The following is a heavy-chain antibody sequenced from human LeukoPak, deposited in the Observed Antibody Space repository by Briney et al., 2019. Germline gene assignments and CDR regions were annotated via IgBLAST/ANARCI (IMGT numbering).Heavy chain of an antibody. V-gene: IGHV4-59*01. J-gene: IGHJ5*02. CDR1: GDSISSYY. Sequence: SETLSLTCTVSGDSISSYYWSWIRQPPGKGLEWIGYIYYSGNTNYNPSLKSRVTISVDTSKNQLSLNLSSVTAADTAVYYCARGLIVGATWGENSNCFDPWGQGTLVTVSS. CDR3: ARGLIVGATWGENSNCFDP. CDR2: IYYSGNT. D-gene: IGHD1-26*01.